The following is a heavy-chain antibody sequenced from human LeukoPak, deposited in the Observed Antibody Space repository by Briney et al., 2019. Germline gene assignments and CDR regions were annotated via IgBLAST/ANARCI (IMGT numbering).Heavy chain of an antibody. J-gene: IGHJ4*02. V-gene: IGHV3-21*01. CDR3: ARGGSSSWSPLYYFDY. D-gene: IGHD6-13*01. Sequence: GGSLRLSCAASGFTFSNAWMSWVRQAPGKGLEWVSSISSSSSYIYYADSVKGRFTISRDNAKNSLYLQMNSLRAEDTAVYYCARGGSSSWSPLYYFDYWGQGTLVTVSS. CDR2: ISSSSSYI. CDR1: GFTFSNAW.